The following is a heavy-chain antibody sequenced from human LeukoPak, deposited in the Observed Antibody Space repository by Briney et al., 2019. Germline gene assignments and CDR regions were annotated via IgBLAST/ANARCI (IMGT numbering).Heavy chain of an antibody. CDR2: IYDSGNT. Sequence: PSETLSLTCTVSGGSVSSWYCSWIRQPPGKGLEWIGYIYDSGNTNYNPSLKSRVTISIDTSKNQFSLRLTSVTAADTATYYCARETSLTGYASGLGFNYWGQGILVTVSS. J-gene: IGHJ4*02. V-gene: IGHV4-59*02. CDR3: ARETSLTGYASGLGFNY. D-gene: IGHD6-19*01. CDR1: GGSVSSWY.